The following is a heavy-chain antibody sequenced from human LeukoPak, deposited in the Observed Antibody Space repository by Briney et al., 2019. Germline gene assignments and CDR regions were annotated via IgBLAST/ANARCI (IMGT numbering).Heavy chain of an antibody. V-gene: IGHV3-20*01. Sequence: GALRLSCAASGFTFDDYGMSWVRQAPGKGLEWVSGINWNGGSTGYADSVKGRFTISRDNAKNSLYLQMNSLRAEDTALYHCARDPATVTTASGAFDIWGQGTMVTVSS. CDR2: INWNGGST. CDR1: GFTFDDYG. D-gene: IGHD4-17*01. J-gene: IGHJ3*02. CDR3: ARDPATVTTASGAFDI.